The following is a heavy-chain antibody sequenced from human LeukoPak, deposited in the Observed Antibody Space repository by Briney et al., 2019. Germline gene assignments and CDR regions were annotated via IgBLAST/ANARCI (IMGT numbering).Heavy chain of an antibody. Sequence: GGSLRLSCAASGLTFSSYGMHWVRQAPGKGLEWVAVISYDGTIRNYADSVKGRFTVSRDNSKNTLYLQMNSLTAEDTALYYCAKGGCSSTTCYLANPWGQATLVTVSS. D-gene: IGHD2-2*01. J-gene: IGHJ5*02. V-gene: IGHV3-30*18. CDR1: GLTFSSYG. CDR3: AKGGCSSTTCYLANP. CDR2: ISYDGTIR.